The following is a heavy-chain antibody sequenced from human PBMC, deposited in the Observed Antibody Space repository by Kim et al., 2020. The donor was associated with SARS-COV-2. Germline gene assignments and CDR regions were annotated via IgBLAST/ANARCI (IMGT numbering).Heavy chain of an antibody. D-gene: IGHD6-13*01. CDR2: IIPIFGTA. Sequence: SVKVSCKASGGTFSSYAISWVRQAPGQGLEWMGGIIPIFGTANYAQKFQGRVTITADESTSTAYMELSSLRSEDTAVYYCASPTLIAAPYYYYGMDVWGQGTTVTVSS. CDR3: ASPTLIAAPYYYYGMDV. J-gene: IGHJ6*02. V-gene: IGHV1-69*13. CDR1: GGTFSSYA.